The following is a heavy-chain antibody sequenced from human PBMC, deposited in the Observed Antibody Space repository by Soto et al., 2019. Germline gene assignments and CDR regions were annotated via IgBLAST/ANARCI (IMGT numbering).Heavy chain of an antibody. CDR2: IYYSGST. V-gene: IGHV4-59*01. J-gene: IGHJ4*02. D-gene: IGHD4-17*01. CDR3: ARTDGDCFDY. Sequence: PSETLSLTCTVSGGSIRSYYWSWIRQPPGKGLEWIGNIYYSGSTNYNPSLKSRVTISVDTSKNQFSLKLSSVTAADTAVYYCARTDGDCFDYWGQGTLVNVSS. CDR1: GGSIRSYY.